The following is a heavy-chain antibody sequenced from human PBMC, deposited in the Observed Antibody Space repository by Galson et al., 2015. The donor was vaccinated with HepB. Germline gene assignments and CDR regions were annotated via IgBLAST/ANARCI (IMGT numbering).Heavy chain of an antibody. J-gene: IGHJ4*02. CDR2: IRSKANSYAT. V-gene: IGHV3-73*01. CDR1: GLTFSGSA. Sequence: SLRLSCAASGLTFSGSAMHWVRQASGKGLEWVGRIRSKANSYATAYAASVKGRFTIPRDDSKNTAYLQMNSLKTEDTAVYYCTTRWSGDDYWGQGTLVTVSS. D-gene: IGHD3-3*01. CDR3: TTRWSGDDY.